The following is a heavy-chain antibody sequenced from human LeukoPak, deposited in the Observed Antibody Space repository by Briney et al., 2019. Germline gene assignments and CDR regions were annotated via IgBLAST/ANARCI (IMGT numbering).Heavy chain of an antibody. Sequence: GGSLRLSCAASGFAFSSYAMSWVRQAPGKGPEWVATIGHSSGTWYADSVMGRFTVSRDNSKSTLYLEMNSLRGEDTAQYYCADFGSGSYIFDYWGKGSLVTVSS. CDR3: ADFGSGSYIFDY. D-gene: IGHD3-10*01. V-gene: IGHV3-23*01. CDR1: GFAFSSYA. CDR2: IGHSSGT. J-gene: IGHJ4*02.